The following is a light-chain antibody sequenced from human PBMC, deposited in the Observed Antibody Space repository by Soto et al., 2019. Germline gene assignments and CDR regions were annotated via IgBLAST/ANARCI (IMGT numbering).Light chain of an antibody. Sequence: QSALTQPRSVSGSPGQSVTISCTGTNSDVGGHNSVAWYQHNPGKAPKLMIYDVSNRPSGVSSRFSGSKSGNTASLSISGLQDEDEADYYCSSYTSSSTFVFGTGTKLTVL. V-gene: IGLV2-14*01. CDR1: NSDVGGHNS. CDR2: DVS. J-gene: IGLJ1*01. CDR3: SSYTSSSTFV.